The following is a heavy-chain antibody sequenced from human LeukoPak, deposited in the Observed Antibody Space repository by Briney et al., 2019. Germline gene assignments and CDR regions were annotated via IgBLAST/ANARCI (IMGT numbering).Heavy chain of an antibody. J-gene: IGHJ4*02. D-gene: IGHD4/OR15-4a*01. CDR1: GGSVSSGDYY. CDR3: ARMESWVLPTGPRGFDH. CDR2: IYYSGSS. Sequence: SETLSLTCTVSGGSVSSGDYYWSWIRQPPGKGLEWIGYIYYSGSSDYNPSLKSRVTMSVDTSKNQFSLKVSSVTAADTAVFYCARMESWVLPTGPRGFDHWSQGTLVTVSS. V-gene: IGHV4-61*08.